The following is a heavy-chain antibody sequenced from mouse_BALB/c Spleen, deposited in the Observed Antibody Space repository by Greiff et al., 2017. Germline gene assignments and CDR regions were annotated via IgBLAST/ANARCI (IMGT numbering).Heavy chain of an antibody. CDR3: TRESSAWFAY. Sequence: DVMLVESGGGLVQPGGSMKLSCVASGFTFSNYWMNWVRQSPEKGLEWVAEIRLKSNNYATHYAESVKGRFTISRDDSKSSVYLQMNNLRAEDTGIYYCTRESSAWFAYWGQGTLVTVSA. V-gene: IGHV6-6*02. J-gene: IGHJ3*01. CDR2: IRLKSNNYAT. D-gene: IGHD3-2*02. CDR1: GFTFSNYW.